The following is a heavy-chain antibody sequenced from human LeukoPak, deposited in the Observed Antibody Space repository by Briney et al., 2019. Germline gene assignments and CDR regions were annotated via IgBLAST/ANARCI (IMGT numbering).Heavy chain of an antibody. CDR3: ARGLRWLQPYYYYGMDV. V-gene: IGHV4-34*01. D-gene: IGHD5-24*01. Sequence: SETLSLTCAVYGGSFSGYYWSWIRQPPGKGLEWIGEINHSGSTNYNPSLKSRVTISVDTSKNQFSLKLSSVTAADTAVYYCARGLRWLQPYYYYGMDVWGQGTTVTVSS. J-gene: IGHJ6*02. CDR2: INHSGST. CDR1: GGSFSGYY.